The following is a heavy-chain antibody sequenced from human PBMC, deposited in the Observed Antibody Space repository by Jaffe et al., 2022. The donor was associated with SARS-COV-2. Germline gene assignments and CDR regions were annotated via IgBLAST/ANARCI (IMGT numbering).Heavy chain of an antibody. V-gene: IGHV3-13*01. CDR2: IGTAGDT. Sequence: EVQLVESGGGLVQPGGSLRLSCAASGFTFSSYDMHWVRQATGKGLEWVSAIGTAGDTYYPGSVKGRFTISRENAKNSLYLQMNSLRAGDTAVYYCARSRVRSGWYDAFDIWGQGTMVTVSS. J-gene: IGHJ3*02. D-gene: IGHD6-19*01. CDR1: GFTFSSYD. CDR3: ARSRVRSGWYDAFDI.